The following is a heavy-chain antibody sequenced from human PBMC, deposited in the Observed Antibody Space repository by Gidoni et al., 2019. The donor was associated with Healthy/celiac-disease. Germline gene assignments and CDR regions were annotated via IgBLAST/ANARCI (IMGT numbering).Heavy chain of an antibody. J-gene: IGHJ4*02. CDR2: ISGSGGST. CDR3: ANIHTITMIVVVISPWFDY. V-gene: IGHV3-23*01. Sequence: EVQLLESGGGLVQPGGSLRLSCAASGFTFISYAMSWVRQAPGKGLEWVSAISGSGGSTYYADSVKGRFTISRDNSKNTLYLQMNSLRAEDTAVYYCANIHTITMIVVVISPWFDYWGQGTLVTVSS. CDR1: GFTFISYA. D-gene: IGHD3-22*01.